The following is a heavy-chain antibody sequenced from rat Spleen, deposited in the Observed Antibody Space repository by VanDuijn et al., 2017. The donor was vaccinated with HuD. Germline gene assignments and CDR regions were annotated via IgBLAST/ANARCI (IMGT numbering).Heavy chain of an antibody. V-gene: IGHV2-13*01. CDR1: GFTFSDYA. CDR3: ARTYGGYTSHWFAY. Sequence: VQLVESGGGFVQPGRSLKLSCAASGFTFSDYAMAWVRQPPGKGLEWMGGIWGDGSTNYNSALKNRLTISRDTSKSQVFLKMNSLQTEDTAIYFCARTYGGYTSHWFAYWGQGTLVTVSS. CDR2: IWGDGST. D-gene: IGHD1-11*01. J-gene: IGHJ3*01.